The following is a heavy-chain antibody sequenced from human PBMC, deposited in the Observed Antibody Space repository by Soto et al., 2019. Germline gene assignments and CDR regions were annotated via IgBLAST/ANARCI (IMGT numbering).Heavy chain of an antibody. CDR1: GFTFNIAA. J-gene: IGHJ4*02. CDR3: ARQGVALDLDF. V-gene: IGHV3-73*01. D-gene: IGHD2-21*01. Sequence: EVQLVDSGGGLVQPGGSLKFSCAASGFTFNIAAIHWVRQASGKGLEWVGLIRNKANGYATAYAPSVKGRITVSRDDSKNMAFLEMNSLKAEDTAVYYCARQGVALDLDFWGQGTLVTVSS. CDR2: IRNKANGYAT.